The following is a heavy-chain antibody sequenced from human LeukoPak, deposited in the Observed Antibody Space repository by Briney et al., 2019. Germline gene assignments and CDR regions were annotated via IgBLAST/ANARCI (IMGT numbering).Heavy chain of an antibody. Sequence: SETLSLTCTVSGGSISSYYWSWIRQPPGKGLEWIGYIYYSGSTNYNPSLKSRVTISVDTSKNQFSLKLSSVTAADTAVYYCARELDYYGSGSPTKGHYFDYWGQGTLVTVSS. CDR2: IYYSGST. CDR1: GGSISSYY. D-gene: IGHD3-10*01. CDR3: ARELDYYGSGSPTKGHYFDY. V-gene: IGHV4-59*01. J-gene: IGHJ4*02.